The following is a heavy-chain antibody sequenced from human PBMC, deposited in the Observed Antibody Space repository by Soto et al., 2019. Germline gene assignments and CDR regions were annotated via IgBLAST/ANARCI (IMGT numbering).Heavy chain of an antibody. CDR3: ARVIWSGHLTSDL. CDR2: ISSSSSTI. CDR1: GFTFSSNS. D-gene: IGHD3-3*01. Sequence: EVQVVESGGGLVQPGGSLRLSCAASGFTFSSNSMNWVRQAPGKGLEWISYISSSSSTIYADSVKGRFTISRDNAKNSLYLQMNSLSAEDTAVYYCARVIWSGHLTSDLWGQGTMVTVSS. V-gene: IGHV3-48*01. J-gene: IGHJ5*02.